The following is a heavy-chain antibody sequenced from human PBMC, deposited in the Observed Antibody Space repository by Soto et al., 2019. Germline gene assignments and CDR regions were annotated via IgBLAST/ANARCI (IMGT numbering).Heavy chain of an antibody. CDR2: TGATGRTT. CDR3: AKVHTTSRYFDY. J-gene: IGHJ4*02. CDR1: GFTFNIYA. D-gene: IGHD2-2*01. Sequence: GGSLRLSCAASGFTFNIYAMTWVRQAPGKGLEWVSTTGATGRTTYYSDSVKGRFTVSRDNSKNTLDLQMSNLRAEDTAVYYCAKVHTTSRYFDYWGQGTLVTVSS. V-gene: IGHV3-23*01.